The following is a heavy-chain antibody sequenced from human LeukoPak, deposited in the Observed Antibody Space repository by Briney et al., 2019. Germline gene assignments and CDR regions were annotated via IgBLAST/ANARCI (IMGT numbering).Heavy chain of an antibody. D-gene: IGHD3-10*01. J-gene: IGHJ5*02. CDR2: ISYDGSKK. Sequence: PGGSLRLSCAAAGFIFSSYSMLWLRQAPGKGLEWVAVISYDGSKKYYPDLVMGRFIISRDNSKNTLFLQMNSLRAEDTAVYYCSKDFGYDSGTYLDQWGQGTLVTVSS. CDR1: GFIFSSYS. V-gene: IGHV3-30*18. CDR3: SKDFGYDSGTYLDQ.